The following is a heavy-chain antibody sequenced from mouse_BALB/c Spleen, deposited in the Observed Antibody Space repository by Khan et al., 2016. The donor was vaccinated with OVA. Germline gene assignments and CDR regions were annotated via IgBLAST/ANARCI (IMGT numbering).Heavy chain of an antibody. D-gene: IGHD2-13*01. V-gene: IGHV1S135*01. CDR1: GYSFTTYY. CDR3: TKHGDVAWFTY. CDR2: IDPFSGGT. J-gene: IGHJ3*01. Sequence: VQLQQSGPELMKPGASVKISCKASGYSFTTYYIHWVIQSHGKSLEWIGFIDPFSGGTTYNQKFKGKATLTADKSSSTAYIHLSNLTSEDSAVYYCTKHGDVAWFTYWGQGTLVTGSA.